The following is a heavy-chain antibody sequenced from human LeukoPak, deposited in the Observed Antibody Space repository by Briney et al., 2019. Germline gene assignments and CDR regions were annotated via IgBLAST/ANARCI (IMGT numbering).Heavy chain of an antibody. CDR1: GFTFSSYA. J-gene: IGHJ3*02. Sequence: GGSLRLSCAASGFTFSSYAMHWVRQAPGKGLEWVAVIPYDGSNKYYADSVKGRFTISRDNSKNTLYLQMNSLRAEDTAVYYCARAPLYGSGSYFAYAEGAFDIWGQGTMVTVSS. V-gene: IGHV3-30-3*01. D-gene: IGHD3-10*01. CDR2: IPYDGSNK. CDR3: ARAPLYGSGSYFAYAEGAFDI.